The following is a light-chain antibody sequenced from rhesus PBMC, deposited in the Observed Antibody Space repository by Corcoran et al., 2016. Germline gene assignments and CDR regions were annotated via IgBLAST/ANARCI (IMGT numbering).Light chain of an antibody. V-gene: IGKV2S2*01. CDR2: KVT. CDR3: MQSTNDPLT. Sequence: DIVMTQTPLSLPVTPGEPASISCRSSQSILHSNGNTYLDWYQQKPGQSPRPLIYKVTNRESGVPDRFSGSGSGTDFTLKISRVEPEDVVVSYCMQSTNDPLTFGPGTKVEIQ. CDR1: QSILHSNGNTY. J-gene: IGKJ1*01.